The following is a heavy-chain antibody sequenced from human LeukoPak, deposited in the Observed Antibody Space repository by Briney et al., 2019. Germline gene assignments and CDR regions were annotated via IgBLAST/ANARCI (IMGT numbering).Heavy chain of an antibody. Sequence: GGSLRLSCAVSGFTFSSYSMNWVRQAPGKGLEWVSYISSGSTTIHYADSVKGRFTISRDNAKNSLYLQMNSLRAEDTAVYYCASHPPFDYGGNNANDYWGQGTLVTVSS. V-gene: IGHV3-48*04. D-gene: IGHD4-23*01. CDR1: GFTFSSYS. J-gene: IGHJ4*02. CDR2: ISSGSTTI. CDR3: ASHPPFDYGGNNANDY.